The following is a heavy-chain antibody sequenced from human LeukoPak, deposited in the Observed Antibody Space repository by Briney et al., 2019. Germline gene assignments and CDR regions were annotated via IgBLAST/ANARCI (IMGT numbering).Heavy chain of an antibody. V-gene: IGHV3-23*01. CDR1: GFTFSSYG. D-gene: IGHD2-2*01. CDR2: ISGTGGIA. Sequence: GGSLRLSCAASGFTFSSYGMSWVRQAPGKGLEWVSVISGTGGIAYYADSVKGRFTISRDNSKNTLYLQMNSLRAEDTAIYYCAKRGLCTSTSCLHYFDYWGQGALVTVSS. CDR3: AKRGLCTSTSCLHYFDY. J-gene: IGHJ4*02.